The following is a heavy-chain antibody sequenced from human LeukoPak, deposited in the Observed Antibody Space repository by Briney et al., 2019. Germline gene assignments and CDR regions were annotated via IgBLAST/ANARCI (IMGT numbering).Heavy chain of an antibody. CDR3: ARSGYSYGADAFDI. CDR2: IYYSGST. J-gene: IGHJ3*02. D-gene: IGHD5-18*01. Sequence: PSGTLSLTCAVSGGSITSSNWWTWVRQPPGKGLEWIGYIYYSGSTNYNPSLKSRVTISVATSKNQFSLKLSSVTAADTAVYYCARSGYSYGADAFDIWGQGTMVTVSS. V-gene: IGHV4-4*02. CDR1: GGSITSSNW.